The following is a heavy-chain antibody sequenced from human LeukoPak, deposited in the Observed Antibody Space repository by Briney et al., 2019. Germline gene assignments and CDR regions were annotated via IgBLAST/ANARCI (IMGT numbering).Heavy chain of an antibody. V-gene: IGHV1-18*01. J-gene: IGHJ4*02. CDR1: GYTVTSYG. Sequence: GASVKVSCKASGYTVTSYGISRVRQAAGQGGEGMGWISAYNGNTNNPQKLQGRGTTTTDTSTSTASMELRSLRSDDTAVYSCARDSPRHYDMLPGYYWRFDYWGQGTLVTVSS. D-gene: IGHD3-9*01. CDR3: ARDSPRHYDMLPGYYWRFDY. CDR2: ISAYNGNT.